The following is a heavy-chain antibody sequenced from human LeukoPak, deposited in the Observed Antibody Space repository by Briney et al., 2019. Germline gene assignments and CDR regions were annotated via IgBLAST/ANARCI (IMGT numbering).Heavy chain of an antibody. Sequence: GGSLRLSCAASGFTVSSNYMSWVRQAPGTGLEWVGVIYSGGSTCYADSVKGRFTISRDNSKNTLYLQMNSLRAEDTAVYYCARVPRDGYNYYYYYGMDVWGQGTTVTVSS. CDR3: ARVPRDGYNYYYYYGMDV. J-gene: IGHJ6*02. CDR2: IYSGGST. CDR1: GFTVSSNY. D-gene: IGHD5-24*01. V-gene: IGHV3-66*01.